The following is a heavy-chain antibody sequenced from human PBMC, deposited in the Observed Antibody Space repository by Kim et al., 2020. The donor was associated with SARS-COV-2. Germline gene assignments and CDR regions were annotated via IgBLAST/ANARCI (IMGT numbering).Heavy chain of an antibody. Sequence: GGSLRLSCAASGFTFSDHYMDWVRQAPGKGLVWVGRARNKAKSYTTEYAASEKGRFTISRDDSKNSLYLQMNSLKTEDTALYYCARGATALHYYYYGLDVWGQGTTVTVSS. D-gene: IGHD4-17*01. CDR2: ARNKAKSYTT. CDR3: ARGATALHYYYYGLDV. J-gene: IGHJ6*02. CDR1: GFTFSDHY. V-gene: IGHV3-72*01.